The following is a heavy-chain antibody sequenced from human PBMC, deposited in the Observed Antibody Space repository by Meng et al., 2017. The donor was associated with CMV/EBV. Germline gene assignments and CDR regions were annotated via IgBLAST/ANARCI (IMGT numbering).Heavy chain of an antibody. V-gene: IGHV3-30*04. Sequence: LTCAASGFTFSSYAMHWVRQAPGKGLEWVAVISYDGSNKYYADSVKGRFTISRDNSKNTLYLQMNSLRAEDTAVYYCAREYSSGWRRYYYYGMDVWGQGTTVTVSS. CDR3: AREYSSGWRRYYYYGMDV. CDR1: GFTFSSYA. D-gene: IGHD6-19*01. CDR2: ISYDGSNK. J-gene: IGHJ6*02.